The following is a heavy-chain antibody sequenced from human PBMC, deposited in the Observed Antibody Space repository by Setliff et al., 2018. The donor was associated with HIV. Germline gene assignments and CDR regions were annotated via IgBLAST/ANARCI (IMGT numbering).Heavy chain of an antibody. J-gene: IGHJ5*02. CDR3: VRSRITMVRGVIIGHNWFDP. V-gene: IGHV4-39*01. Sequence: SETLSLTCTVSGGSMSSYYWGWIRQPPGKGLEWIGSVYNSGSTYYNPSLKSRVTIAVGTSKNQFSLKLSSVTAADTALYYCVRSRITMVRGVIIGHNWFDPWGQGILGTV. CDR1: GGSMSSYY. CDR2: VYNSGST. D-gene: IGHD3-10*01.